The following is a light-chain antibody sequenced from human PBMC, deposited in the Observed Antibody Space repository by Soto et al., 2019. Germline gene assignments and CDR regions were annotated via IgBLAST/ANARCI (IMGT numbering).Light chain of an antibody. CDR3: QQRSNWPLT. J-gene: IGKJ4*01. CDR1: QSVSSSY. Sequence: IVLTQSPAILSLSPGDRATLSCRASQSVSSSYLAWYQHKPGQAPRLLIHGASSRVTGIPDRFSGSGSGTDFTLTISSLEPEDFAVYYCQQRSNWPLTFGGGTNVDIK. V-gene: IGKV3D-20*02. CDR2: GAS.